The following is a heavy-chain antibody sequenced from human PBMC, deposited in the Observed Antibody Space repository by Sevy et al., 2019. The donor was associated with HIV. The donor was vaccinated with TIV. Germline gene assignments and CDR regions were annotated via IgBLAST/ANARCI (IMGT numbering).Heavy chain of an antibody. Sequence: GGSLRLSCSASEFTFSSYAMSWVRQAPGKGLEWVSSISGSGRFTYYADFVEGRFIISRGNSKKTLSVQMNSLRAEDTAVYYCAKGFCSGATCPRDYYYYGMDVWGQGTTVTVSS. J-gene: IGHJ6*02. V-gene: IGHV3-23*01. CDR1: EFTFSSYA. CDR3: AKGFCSGATCPRDYYYYGMDV. CDR2: ISGSGRFT. D-gene: IGHD2-15*01.